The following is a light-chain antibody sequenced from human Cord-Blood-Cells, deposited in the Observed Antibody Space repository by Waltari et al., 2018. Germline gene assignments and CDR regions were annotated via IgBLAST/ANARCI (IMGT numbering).Light chain of an antibody. CDR1: QSTSSS. CDR2: AAS. CDR3: QQSYSTPYS. J-gene: IGKJ2*03. Sequence: DIQMTQSPSSLSASVGDSVNITCRASQSTSSSLTWDQQRPGKAPKLLIYAASSLQSGVASRFSGSRSGTDFTLTISSLQPEDFATYYCQQSYSTPYSFGQGTKLEIK. V-gene: IGKV1-39*01.